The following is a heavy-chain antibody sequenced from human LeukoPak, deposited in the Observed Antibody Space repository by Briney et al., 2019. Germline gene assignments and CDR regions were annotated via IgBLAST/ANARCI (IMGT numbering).Heavy chain of an antibody. D-gene: IGHD6-19*01. CDR2: ISGSGGST. CDR3: ATGGWLVENGY. CDR1: GFTFSSYA. V-gene: IGHV3-23*01. J-gene: IGHJ4*02. Sequence: GGSLRLSCAASGFTFSSYAMSWVRQAPGKGPEWVSAISGSGGSTYYADSVKGRFTISRDNSKNTLYLQMNSLRAEDTAVYYCATGGWLVENGYWGQGTLVTVSS.